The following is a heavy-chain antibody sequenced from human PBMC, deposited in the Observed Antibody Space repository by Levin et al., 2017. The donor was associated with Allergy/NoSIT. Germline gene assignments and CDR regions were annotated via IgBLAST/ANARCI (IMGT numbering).Heavy chain of an antibody. CDR3: VRDAYSSSNFDL. V-gene: IGHV3-21*01. J-gene: IGHJ4*02. CDR1: GFRFGDFS. Sequence: GESLKISCAASGFRFGDFSMNWVRQAPGKGLEWVSSLSSGSTYIHYADSMKGRFTISRDNAKNSLFLQMNGLRADDTAVYYCVRDAYSSSNFDLWGQGTLVTVSS. CDR2: LSSGSTYI. D-gene: IGHD6-13*01.